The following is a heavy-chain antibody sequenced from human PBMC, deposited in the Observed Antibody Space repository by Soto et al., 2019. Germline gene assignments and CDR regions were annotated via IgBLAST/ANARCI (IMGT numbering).Heavy chain of an antibody. Sequence: GGSLRLSCAASGFTFSGYNMNWVRQAPGRGLEWVSYINRNKSAVSYVDSVRGRFTISRDNTRNSLYLNMDSLRVGDTATYYCVRGTPTPGLDIWGRGTTVTVSS. J-gene: IGHJ6*02. CDR3: VRGTPTPGLDI. CDR1: GFTFSGYN. CDR2: INRNKSAV. V-gene: IGHV3-48*04. D-gene: IGHD1-1*01.